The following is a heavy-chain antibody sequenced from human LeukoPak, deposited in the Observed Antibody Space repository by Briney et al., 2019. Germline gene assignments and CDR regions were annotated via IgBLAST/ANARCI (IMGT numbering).Heavy chain of an antibody. CDR2: ISGSGGST. V-gene: IGHV3-23*01. D-gene: IGHD2-21*02. J-gene: IGHJ4*02. CDR3: AKDPYCGGDCCYFDY. Sequence: GGSLRLSCAASGFTFSSYAMSWVSQAPGKGLEWVSAISGSGGSTYYADSVKGRFTISRDNSKNTLYLQMNSLRAEDTAVYYCAKDPYCGGDCCYFDYWGQGTLVTVSS. CDR1: GFTFSSYA.